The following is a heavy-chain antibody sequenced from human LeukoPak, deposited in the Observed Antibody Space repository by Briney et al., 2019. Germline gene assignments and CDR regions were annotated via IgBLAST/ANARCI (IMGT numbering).Heavy chain of an antibody. J-gene: IGHJ4*02. D-gene: IGHD3-3*01. Sequence: GASVKVSCKASGYTFTSYGIIWVRQAPGQGLEWMGWISAYNGNTNYAQKLQGRVTMTTDTSTSTAYMELRSLRSDDTAVYYCARDGISYYDFWSGYYSFVYWGQGTLVTVSS. V-gene: IGHV1-18*01. CDR1: GYTFTSYG. CDR2: ISAYNGNT. CDR3: ARDGISYYDFWSGYYSFVY.